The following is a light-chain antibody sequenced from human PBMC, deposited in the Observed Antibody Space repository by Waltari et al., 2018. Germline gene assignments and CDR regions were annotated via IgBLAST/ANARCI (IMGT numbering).Light chain of an antibody. V-gene: IGKV1-39*02. Sequence: DIQMTQSPSFLSASVGDRVTITCRASQSISSYLNWYQQKPGKDPKLLIYAESSLQSWVPSRFSCSGSGTEFTLTISSLQPEEFATYYCQCCYSTPWTFGQGTKVEIK. CDR2: AES. J-gene: IGKJ1*01. CDR3: QCCYSTPWT. CDR1: QSISSY.